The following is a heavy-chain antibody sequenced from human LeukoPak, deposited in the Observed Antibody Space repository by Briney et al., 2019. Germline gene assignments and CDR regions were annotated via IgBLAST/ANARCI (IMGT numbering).Heavy chain of an antibody. D-gene: IGHD2-2*01. CDR1: GYSISSGYY. CDR2: IYHSGST. V-gene: IGHV4-38-2*02. Sequence: KPSETLSLTCAVSGYSISSGYYWGWIRQPPGKGLEWIGSIYHSGSTYYNPSLKSRVTISVDTSKNQFSLKLSSVTAADTAVYYCARDRVVPAGPDPFDIWGQGTMVTVSS. J-gene: IGHJ3*02. CDR3: ARDRVVPAGPDPFDI.